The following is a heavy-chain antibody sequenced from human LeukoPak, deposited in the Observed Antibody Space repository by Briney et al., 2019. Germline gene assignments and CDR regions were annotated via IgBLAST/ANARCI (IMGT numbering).Heavy chain of an antibody. J-gene: IGHJ6*03. CDR2: ISSSGSYI. CDR1: GFTFSSYS. CDR3: ARELVGWNYFYYYYMDV. Sequence: GGSLRLSCAAAGFTFSSYSINWVRQAPGKGLEWVSSISSSGSYIYYSDSVKGRFTISRDNAKNSLYLQMNSLRAEDTAVYFCARELVGWNYFYYYYMDVWGKGTTVTGSS. V-gene: IGHV3-21*01. D-gene: IGHD6-6*01.